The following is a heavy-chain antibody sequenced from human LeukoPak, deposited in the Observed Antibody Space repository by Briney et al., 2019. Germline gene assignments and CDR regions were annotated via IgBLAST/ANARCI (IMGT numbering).Heavy chain of an antibody. CDR3: ARKVAVAMDLDY. Sequence: GGSLRLSCAAPGFTFSHYWMSWVRQAPGKGLEWVANIKPDGSDKYYVDSVNGRFTISRDNSKNTVSLQMTGLRAEDTAVYYCARKVAVAMDLDYWGQGTLVTVSS. CDR2: IKPDGSDK. CDR1: GFTFSHYW. V-gene: IGHV3-7*03. D-gene: IGHD5-18*01. J-gene: IGHJ4*02.